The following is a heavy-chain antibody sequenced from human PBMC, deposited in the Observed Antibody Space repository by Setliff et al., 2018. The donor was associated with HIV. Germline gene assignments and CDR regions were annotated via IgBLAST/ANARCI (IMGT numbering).Heavy chain of an antibody. V-gene: IGHV3-23*01. CDR1: GFTFSSYA. Sequence: PGGSLRLSCAASGFTFSSYAMSWVRQVPGKGLEWVSAFSGRGGSTYYADSVKGRFTISRDNSKNTLYLQMNSLSAEDTAVYYCAKDQGSSGWYVGGTVSHYWGQGTLVTVSS. D-gene: IGHD6-19*01. CDR3: AKDQGSSGWYVGGTVSHY. J-gene: IGHJ4*02. CDR2: FSGRGGST.